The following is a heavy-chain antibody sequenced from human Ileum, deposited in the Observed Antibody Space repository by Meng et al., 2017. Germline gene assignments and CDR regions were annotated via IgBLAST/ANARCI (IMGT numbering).Heavy chain of an antibody. CDR2: IDTDGSST. J-gene: IGHJ4*01. Sequence: GESLKISCAASGFTFSNYWMHWVRQAPGKGLVWVSRIDTDGSSTTYADSVKGRFTISRDNAKNTLYLQMNSLRVEDTALYYCARGGGQWLPTGYWGQGNLVNGAS. CDR1: GFTFSNYW. D-gene: IGHD6-19*01. CDR3: ARGGGQWLPTGY. V-gene: IGHV3-74*01.